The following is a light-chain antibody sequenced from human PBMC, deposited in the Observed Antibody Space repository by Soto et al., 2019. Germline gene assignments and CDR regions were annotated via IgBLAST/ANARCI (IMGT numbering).Light chain of an antibody. V-gene: IGLV1-40*01. J-gene: IGLJ3*02. CDR3: ATWDDSLSAGL. Sequence: QSVLTQPPSVSGAPGQRVTISCTGSSSNIGADYGVHWYQQLPGRAPKLLIYRNNKRPSGVPDRFSGSKSGTSASLAIGGLRSEDEGDYYCATWDDSLSAGLFGGGTKVTVL. CDR1: SSNIGADYG. CDR2: RNN.